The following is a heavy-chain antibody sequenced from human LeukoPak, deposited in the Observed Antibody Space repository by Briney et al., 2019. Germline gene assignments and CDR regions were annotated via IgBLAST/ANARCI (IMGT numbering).Heavy chain of an antibody. CDR2: ISYDGSNK. CDR3: ARALVATETAFDY. D-gene: IGHD5-12*01. Sequence: QAPGXXXXGVAVISYDGSNKYYADSVKGRFTISRDNSKNTLYLQMNSLRAEDTAVYYCARALVATETAFDYWGQGTLVTVSS. V-gene: IGHV3-30-3*01. J-gene: IGHJ4*02.